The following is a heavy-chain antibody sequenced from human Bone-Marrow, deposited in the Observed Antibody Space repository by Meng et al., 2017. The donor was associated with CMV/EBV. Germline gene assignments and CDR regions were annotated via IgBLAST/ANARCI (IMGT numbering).Heavy chain of an antibody. CDR3: ARDQGYYDFWSLGVDLSHGYYYYYGMDV. CDR1: GGSISSSSYY. D-gene: IGHD3-3*01. Sequence: SETLSLTCTVSGGSISSSSYYWGWIRQPPGKGLEWIGSIYYSGSTYYNPSLKSRVTISVDTSKNQFSLKLSSVTAADTAVYYCARDQGYYDFWSLGVDLSHGYYYYYGMDVWGQGTTVTVSS. J-gene: IGHJ6*02. CDR2: IYYSGST. V-gene: IGHV4-39*07.